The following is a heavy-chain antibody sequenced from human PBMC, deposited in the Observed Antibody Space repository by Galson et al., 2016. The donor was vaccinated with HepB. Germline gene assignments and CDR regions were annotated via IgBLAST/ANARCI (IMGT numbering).Heavy chain of an antibody. Sequence: SAKVSCKASGYRFFTYGISWVRQAPGQGLEWLGWISANSGNTIYAQKFQDRVTMTRDTSASTVYMDLRSLRSDDTAVYYCARDVQFRFDYWGQGTLVTVSS. CDR3: ARDVQFRFDY. CDR2: ISANSGNT. J-gene: IGHJ4*02. D-gene: IGHD4-11*01. V-gene: IGHV1-18*04. CDR1: GYRFFTYG.